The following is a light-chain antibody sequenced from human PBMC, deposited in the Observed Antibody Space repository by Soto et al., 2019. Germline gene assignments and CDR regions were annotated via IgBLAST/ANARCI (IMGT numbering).Light chain of an antibody. CDR3: QQYDNLPIA. J-gene: IGKJ5*01. CDR2: DAS. Sequence: DIQLTQSPSSLSPPLGDRVTITCPASQDISNYLNWYQQKPGKAPKLLIYDASNLETGVPSRFSGSGSGTDFTFTISSLQPEDIATYYCQQYDNLPIAFGQGTRLEI. V-gene: IGKV1-33*01. CDR1: QDISNY.